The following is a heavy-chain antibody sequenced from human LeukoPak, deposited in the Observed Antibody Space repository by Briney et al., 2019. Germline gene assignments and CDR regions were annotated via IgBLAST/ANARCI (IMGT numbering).Heavy chain of an antibody. CDR1: GYRFTSYW. CDR2: IYPGDSDT. Sequence: GESLKISCQGSGYRFTSYWIGWVRPMPGKGLGWMGIIYPGDSDTRYSPSFQGQVTISADKSISTAYLQWSSLKASDTAMYYCARLGYCSGGSCYSRIKLDGFDIWGQGTMVTVSS. J-gene: IGHJ3*02. D-gene: IGHD2-15*01. CDR3: ARLGYCSGGSCYSRIKLDGFDI. V-gene: IGHV5-51*01.